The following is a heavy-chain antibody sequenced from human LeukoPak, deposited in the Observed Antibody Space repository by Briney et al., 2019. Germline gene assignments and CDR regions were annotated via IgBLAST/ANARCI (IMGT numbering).Heavy chain of an antibody. CDR2: ISWNSGSI. Sequence: PGGSLRLSCAASGFTFSSYWMSWVRQAPGKGLEWVSGISWNSGSIGYADSVKGRFTISRDNAKNSLYLQMNSLRAEDTALYYCAKGPNIAVAGTGEYFQHWGQGTLVTVSS. D-gene: IGHD6-19*01. V-gene: IGHV3-9*01. J-gene: IGHJ1*01. CDR3: AKGPNIAVAGTGEYFQH. CDR1: GFTFSSYW.